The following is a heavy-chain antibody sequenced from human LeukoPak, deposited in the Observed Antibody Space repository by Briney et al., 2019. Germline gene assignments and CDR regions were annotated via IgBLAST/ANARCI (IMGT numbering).Heavy chain of an antibody. D-gene: IGHD2-8*01. CDR3: ARAGYYRLDY. Sequence: GGSRSLPFAASGLTPGSNWGHWFGQVPGKGLVWVSRVNYDGSTTTYADSVKGRFTISRDNAKNTVHLQMNSLRAEDTAVYYCARAGYYRLDYWGQGTLVTVSS. CDR2: VNYDGSTT. CDR1: GLTPGSNW. J-gene: IGHJ4*02. V-gene: IGHV3-74*01.